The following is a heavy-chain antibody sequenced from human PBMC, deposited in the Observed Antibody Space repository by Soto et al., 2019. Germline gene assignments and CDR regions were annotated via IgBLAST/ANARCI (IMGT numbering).Heavy chain of an antibody. V-gene: IGHV4-39*01. CDR1: GGSISSSNYY. CDR3: ATHYGGNTPFDY. D-gene: IGHD4-17*01. Sequence: SETLSLTCSVSGGSISSSNYYCGWIRQPPGTGLEWVGEIHHSGTTYYNPSVKSRVTISVDTSKNQFSLKLTSVTAADTAVYYCATHYGGNTPFDYWGQGTLVTVSS. CDR2: IHHSGTT. J-gene: IGHJ4*02.